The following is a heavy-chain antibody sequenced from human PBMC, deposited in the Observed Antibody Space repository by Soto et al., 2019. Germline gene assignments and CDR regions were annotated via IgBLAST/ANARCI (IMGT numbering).Heavy chain of an antibody. D-gene: IGHD3-10*01. V-gene: IGHV1-8*01. J-gene: IGHJ6*02. Sequence: ASVKVSCKASGYTFTSYDINWVRQATGQGLEWMGWMNPNSGNTGYAQKFQGRVTMTRNTSTSTAYMELSSLRSEDTAVYYCARDHKTIYGSVHPYYGMDVWGQGTTVTVSS. CDR3: ARDHKTIYGSVHPYYGMDV. CDR1: GYTFTSYD. CDR2: MNPNSGNT.